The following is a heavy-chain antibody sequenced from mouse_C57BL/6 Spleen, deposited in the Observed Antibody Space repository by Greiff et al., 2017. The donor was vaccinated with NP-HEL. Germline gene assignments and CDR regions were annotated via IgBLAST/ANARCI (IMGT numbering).Heavy chain of an antibody. V-gene: IGHV6-3*01. CDR2: IRLKSDNDAT. CDR3: THTGTGYFDY. CDR1: GFTFSNYW. Sequence: EVQLVESGGGLVQPGGSMKISCVASGFTFSNYWMNWVRQSPEKGLEWVAQIRLKSDNDATNYAGAVKGRFTISRDDSKSSVYLQMNNVRAEDTGIYYCTHTGTGYFDYWGQGTTLTVSS. D-gene: IGHD4-1*01. J-gene: IGHJ2*01.